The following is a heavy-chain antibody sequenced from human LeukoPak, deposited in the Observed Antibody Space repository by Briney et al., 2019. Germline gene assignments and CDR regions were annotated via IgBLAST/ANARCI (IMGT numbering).Heavy chain of an antibody. CDR3: ARYPLPDIVVVPAAFDAFDI. J-gene: IGHJ3*02. CDR2: IYYSGST. CDR1: GGSISSYY. Sequence: SSETLSLTCTVSGGSISSYYWSWIRQPPGKGLEWIGYIYYSGSTNYNPSLKSRVTISVDTSKNQFSLKLSSVTAADTAVYYCARYPLPDIVVVPAAFDAFDIWGQGTMVTVSS. D-gene: IGHD2-2*01. V-gene: IGHV4-59*01.